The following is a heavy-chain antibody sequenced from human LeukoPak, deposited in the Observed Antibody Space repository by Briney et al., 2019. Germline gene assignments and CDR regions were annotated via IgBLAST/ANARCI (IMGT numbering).Heavy chain of an antibody. Sequence: PGGSLRLSCAASGFAFSSYAMHWVRQAPGKGLEWVAVISYDGSNKYYADSVKGRFTISRDNSKNTLYLQMNSLRAEDTAVYYCARGDYGLDYWGQGTLVTVSS. CDR3: ARGDYGLDY. D-gene: IGHD4-17*01. CDR1: GFAFSSYA. CDR2: ISYDGSNK. V-gene: IGHV3-30-3*01. J-gene: IGHJ4*02.